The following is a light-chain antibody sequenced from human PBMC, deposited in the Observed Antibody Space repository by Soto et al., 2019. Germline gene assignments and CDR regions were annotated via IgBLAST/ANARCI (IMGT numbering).Light chain of an antibody. CDR3: QQYNSYSVT. Sequence: SQSISIWLAWYQQRPGKAPKLLIYKASSLESGVPSRFSGSGSGTEFTLTISSLQPDDFATYYCQQYNSYSVTFGQGTKVDIK. J-gene: IGKJ1*01. CDR2: KAS. V-gene: IGKV1-5*03. CDR1: QSISIW.